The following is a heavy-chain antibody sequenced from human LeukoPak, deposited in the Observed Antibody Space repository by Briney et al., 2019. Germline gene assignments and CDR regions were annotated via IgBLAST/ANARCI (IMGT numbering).Heavy chain of an antibody. CDR3: ARSYDYGDYFFDY. J-gene: IGHJ4*02. D-gene: IGHD4-17*01. CDR1: GYTFIGYY. CDR2: INPNSGGT. Sequence: ASVEVSCKASGYTFIGYYMHWVRQAPGQGFEWMGWINPNSGGTNYAQKFQGWVTMTRDTSISTAYMELSRLRSDDTAVYYCARSYDYGDYFFDYWGQGTLVTVSS. V-gene: IGHV1-2*04.